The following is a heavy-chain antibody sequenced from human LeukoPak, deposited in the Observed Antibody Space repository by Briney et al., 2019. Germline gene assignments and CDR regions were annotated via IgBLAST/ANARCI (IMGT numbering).Heavy chain of an antibody. CDR3: ARDLGYYYGSGSYSHFDY. CDR2: INLSGGST. D-gene: IGHD3-10*01. CDR1: GYTFTSYH. Sequence: ASVKVSCKASGYTFTSYHMHWVRQAPGQGLEWMGKINLSGGSTTYAQKFQGRVTMTRDTSTSTVYMELSSLRSEDTAVYYCARDLGYYYGSGSYSHFDYWGQGTLVTVSS. V-gene: IGHV1-46*01. J-gene: IGHJ4*02.